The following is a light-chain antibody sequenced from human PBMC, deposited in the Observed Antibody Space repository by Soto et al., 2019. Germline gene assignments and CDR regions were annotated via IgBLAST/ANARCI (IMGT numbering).Light chain of an antibody. J-gene: IGKJ1*01. CDR3: QQSHSSSWT. Sequence: DIQLTQSPSSLSASVGDRVTITCRASQSISNSLNWYQQKPGKAPNLLIYGTSDLQSGVPSRFSGSGSGTEFTLTISSLQRDDFATYYCQQSHSSSWTFGQGTKVEI. CDR1: QSISNS. CDR2: GTS. V-gene: IGKV1-39*01.